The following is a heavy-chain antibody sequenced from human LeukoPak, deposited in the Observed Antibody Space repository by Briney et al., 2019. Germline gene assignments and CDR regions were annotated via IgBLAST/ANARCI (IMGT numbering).Heavy chain of an antibody. CDR1: GGSVSSYH. D-gene: IGHD1-26*01. CDR2: MSHSGST. CDR3: ARDQVGGTWYFDL. V-gene: IGHV4-59*02. Sequence: SETLSLTCTVSGGSVSSYHWSWIRQPPGKGLEWIGYMSHSGSTNYNPSLRSRVTISVDTSKNQFSLKLSSVTAADTAVYYCARDQVGGTWYFDLWGRGTLVTVSS. J-gene: IGHJ2*01.